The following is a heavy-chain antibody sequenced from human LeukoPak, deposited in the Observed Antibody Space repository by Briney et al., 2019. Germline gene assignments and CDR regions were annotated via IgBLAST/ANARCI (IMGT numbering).Heavy chain of an antibody. V-gene: IGHV4-34*10. Sequence: PSETLSLTCAVSGGSLSGYYWSWIRQSPGKGLEWIGEINHSGSISYTPSLKSRVTLSVDASKSHFSLTLSSVTAADTAVYYCARDNRIGSTVTTTYYYYYGMDVWGQGTTVTVSS. CDR2: INHSGSI. CDR3: ARDNRIGSTVTTTYYYYYGMDV. J-gene: IGHJ6*02. D-gene: IGHD4-17*01. CDR1: GGSLSGYY.